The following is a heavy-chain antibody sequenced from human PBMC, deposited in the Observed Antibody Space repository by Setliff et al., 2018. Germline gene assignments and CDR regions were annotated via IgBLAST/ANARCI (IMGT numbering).Heavy chain of an antibody. D-gene: IGHD2-15*01. CDR1: GASISSGSHY. CDR3: VRDRYGRNSDGSGVYNWFDS. Sequence: SETLSLTCNVSGASISSGSHYWSWIRQSAGEKPTWIGHVYSTGSTNYNPSFESRVSISVDKSNNQFSLKMTSGTAADTAMYYCVRDRYGRNSDGSGVYNWFDSWGQGILVT. V-gene: IGHV4-61*09. CDR2: VYSTGST. J-gene: IGHJ5*01.